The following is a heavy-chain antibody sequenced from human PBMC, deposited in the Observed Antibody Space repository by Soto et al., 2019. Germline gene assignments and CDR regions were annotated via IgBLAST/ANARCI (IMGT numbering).Heavy chain of an antibody. V-gene: IGHV1-18*01. CDR3: GRDTQKWYSYGLPTHYYYGMEV. CDR2: ISAYNGNT. J-gene: IGHJ6*04. Sequence: ASVNVSCKASGYTFTSYGISWARQAPGQGLEWMGWISAYNGNTNYAQKLQGRVTMTTDTSTSTAYMELRSLRSDDTAVYYCGRDTQKWYSYGLPTHYYYGMEVWGKENTVNISA. D-gene: IGHD5-18*01. CDR1: GYTFTSYG.